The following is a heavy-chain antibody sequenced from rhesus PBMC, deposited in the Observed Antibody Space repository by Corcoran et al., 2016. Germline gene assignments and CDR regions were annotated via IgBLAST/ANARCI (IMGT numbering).Heavy chain of an antibody. CDR2: NNGKKGIT. Sequence: QVQLQESGPGLVKPSETLSLTCAVSGGSFSSSCWSWIRQPPGKVLEWIGENNGKKGITNHNPSLKSRVTISKDAYKNQFSLKLSSVTAADTAVYYCRLTVAATFVFDYWGQGVLVTVSS. CDR1: GGSFSSSC. D-gene: IGHD4-29*01. J-gene: IGHJ4*01. CDR3: RLTVAATFVFDY. V-gene: IGHV4-80*01.